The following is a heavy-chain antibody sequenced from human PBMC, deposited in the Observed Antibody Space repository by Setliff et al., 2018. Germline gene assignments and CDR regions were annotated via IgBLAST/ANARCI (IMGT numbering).Heavy chain of an antibody. D-gene: IGHD4-17*01. V-gene: IGHV3-20*04. J-gene: IGHJ4*02. Sequence: LRLSCAASGFNLDDYGMSWVRQAPGKGLGWVSGITWNGGRTGYADSVKGRLTISRDNAENSLTLQMNSLRVEDTAVYYCSRDLQGSGDYVVDYWGQGTLVTVSS. CDR3: SRDLQGSGDYVVDY. CDR1: GFNLDDYG. CDR2: ITWNGGRT.